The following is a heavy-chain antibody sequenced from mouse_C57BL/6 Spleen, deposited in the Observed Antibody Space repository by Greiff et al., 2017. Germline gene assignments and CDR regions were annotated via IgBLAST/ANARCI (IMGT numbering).Heavy chain of an antibody. D-gene: IGHD2-3*01. J-gene: IGHJ2*01. V-gene: IGHV1-82*01. CDR3: ARYSYDGYVLDY. CDR2: IYPGDGDT. Sequence: QVQLQQSGPELVKPGASVKISCKASGYAFSSSWMNWVKQRPGKGLEWIGRIYPGDGDTNYNGKFKGKATLTADKSSSTAYMQLSSLTSEDSAVYFCARYSYDGYVLDYWGQGTTLTVSS. CDR1: GYAFSSSW.